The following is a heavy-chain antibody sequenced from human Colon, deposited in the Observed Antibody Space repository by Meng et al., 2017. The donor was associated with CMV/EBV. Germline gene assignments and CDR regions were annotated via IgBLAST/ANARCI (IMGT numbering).Heavy chain of an antibody. D-gene: IGHD2-15*01. V-gene: IGHV3-33*07. Sequence: GESLKISCTLSGFTIHRHAMYWVRQAPGKGLEWVASIWSDGSQKFFADSVKGRFTISRDNSKNMQFLEMNSLRPEDTGLYYCAKARYYYYYGMDVWGQGTTVTVSS. CDR2: IWSDGSQK. CDR1: GFTIHRHA. J-gene: IGHJ6*02. CDR3: AKARYYYYYGMDV.